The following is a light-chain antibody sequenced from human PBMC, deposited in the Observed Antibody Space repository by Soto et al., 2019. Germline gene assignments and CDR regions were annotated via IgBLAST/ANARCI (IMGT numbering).Light chain of an antibody. CDR3: QQYGSYPLT. CDR1: QSVSSY. V-gene: IGKV3-20*01. J-gene: IGKJ4*01. Sequence: EIVLTQSPATLSLSPGERATLSCRASQSVSSYLAWYQQKPGQAPRLLIYETSSRATGIPDRFSGSGSGTDFTLTVSRLEPEDFAVYFCQQYGSYPLTFGGGTKVDIK. CDR2: ETS.